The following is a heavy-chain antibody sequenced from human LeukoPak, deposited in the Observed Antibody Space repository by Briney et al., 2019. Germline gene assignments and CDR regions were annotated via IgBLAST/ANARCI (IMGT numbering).Heavy chain of an antibody. J-gene: IGHJ6*02. CDR1: GGSFSGYY. D-gene: IGHD2-2*01. CDR3: ARGERLGYCSSTSCSDYYYYAMDV. V-gene: IGHV4-34*01. Sequence: SETLSLTCAVYGGSFSGYYWSWIRQPPGKGLEWIGEINHSGNTNYNPSLRSRVTISVDTSKNQFSLNLSSVTAADTAVYYCARGERLGYCSSTSCSDYYYYAMDVWGQGTTVTVSS. CDR2: INHSGNT.